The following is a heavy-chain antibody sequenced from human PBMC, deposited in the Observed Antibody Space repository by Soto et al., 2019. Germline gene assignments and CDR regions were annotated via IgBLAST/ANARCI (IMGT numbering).Heavy chain of an antibody. Sequence: QVQLVESGGGVVQPGRSLRLSCAASGFTFSSYGMHWVRQAPGKGLEWVAVISYDGSNKYYADSVKGRFTISRDNSKNTLYLQMNSLRAEDTAVYYCAKGALFRGWFDPWGQGTLVTVSS. CDR1: GFTFSSYG. CDR3: AKGALFRGWFDP. D-gene: IGHD3-10*01. V-gene: IGHV3-30*18. CDR2: ISYDGSNK. J-gene: IGHJ5*02.